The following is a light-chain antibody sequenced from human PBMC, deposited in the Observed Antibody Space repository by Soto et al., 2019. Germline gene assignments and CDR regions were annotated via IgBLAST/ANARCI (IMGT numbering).Light chain of an antibody. CDR3: QQYYSAPIT. Sequence: DIVMTQSPDSLAVSLGERATINCKSSQSVLYSSNNKNYLAWYQQKLGQPPKLLIYWASTRESGVPDRFSGSGSGTDFTLTISSLQAEDVAVYYCQQYYSAPITLGPGTTVDIK. CDR2: WAS. CDR1: QSVLYSSNNKNY. J-gene: IGKJ3*01. V-gene: IGKV4-1*01.